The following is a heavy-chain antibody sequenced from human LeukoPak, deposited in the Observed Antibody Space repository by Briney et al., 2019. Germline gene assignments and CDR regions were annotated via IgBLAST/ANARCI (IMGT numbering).Heavy chain of an antibody. CDR3: ARVSCSSTSCLYYYYMDV. D-gene: IGHD2-2*01. CDR1: GGSISSGGYY. Sequence: SETLSLTCTVSGGSISSGGYYWSWIRQPPGKGLEWIGYIYHSGSTYYNPSLKSRVTISVDRSKNQFSLKLSSVTAADTAVYYCARVSCSSTSCLYYYYMDVWGKGTTVTVSS. CDR2: IYHSGST. J-gene: IGHJ6*03. V-gene: IGHV4-30-2*01.